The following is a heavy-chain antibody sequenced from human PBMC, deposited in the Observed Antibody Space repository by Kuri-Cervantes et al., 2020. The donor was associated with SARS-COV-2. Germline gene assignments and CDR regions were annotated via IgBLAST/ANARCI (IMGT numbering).Heavy chain of an antibody. J-gene: IGHJ6*03. Sequence: SQTLSLTCAVYGGSFNSYYWSWIRQPPGKGLEWIGEINHSGSTNYNPSLKSRVTISVDTSKNQFSLKLSSVTAADTAVYYCVRGEVIVVPAAVAYYCYMDVWGKGTTVTVSS. CDR2: INHSGST. V-gene: IGHV4-34*01. CDR3: VRGEVIVVPAAVAYYCYMDV. CDR1: GGSFNSYY. D-gene: IGHD2-2*01.